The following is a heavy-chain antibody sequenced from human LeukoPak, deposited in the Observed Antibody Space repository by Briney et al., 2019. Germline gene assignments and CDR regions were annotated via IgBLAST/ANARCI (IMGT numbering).Heavy chain of an antibody. CDR2: IYTSGST. Sequence: PSETLSLTCTVSGGSISSYYWSWIRQPAGKGLEWIGRIYTSGSTNYNPSLKGRVTISVDTSKNQFSLKLSSVTAADTAVYYCARGRRYCSGGSCYSSRSTWIGKYFDYWGQGTLVTVSS. CDR1: GGSISSYY. V-gene: IGHV4-4*07. J-gene: IGHJ4*02. CDR3: ARGRRYCSGGSCYSSRSTWIGKYFDY. D-gene: IGHD2-15*01.